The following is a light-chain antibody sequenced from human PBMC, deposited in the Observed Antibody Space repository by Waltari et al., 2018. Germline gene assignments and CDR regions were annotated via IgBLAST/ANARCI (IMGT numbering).Light chain of an antibody. CDR3: ASYTNTNTII. J-gene: IGLJ2*01. CDR1: INDIGYYNF. Sequence: QSALTQPASVSGSPRQSITISCTGTINDIGYYNFVSWYQQHPGKAPRLIIFDVTRWPSGVSHRFSGSKSGSAASLTISGLQAEDEADYYCASYTNTNTIIFGEGTKVAVL. CDR2: DVT. V-gene: IGLV2-14*03.